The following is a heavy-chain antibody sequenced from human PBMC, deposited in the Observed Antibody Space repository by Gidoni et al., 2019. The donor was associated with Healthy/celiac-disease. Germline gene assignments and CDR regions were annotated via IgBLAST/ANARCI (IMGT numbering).Heavy chain of an antibody. D-gene: IGHD4-17*01. J-gene: IGHJ6*02. CDR1: GGSISSGDYY. CDR3: ARDYGDRYYYYYGMDV. CDR2: IYYSGST. Sequence: QVQLQESGPGLVKPSQTLSLTCTFSGGSISSGDYYWSWIRQPPGKGLEGIGYIYYSGSTYYNPSLKSRVTISVDTSKNQFSLKLSSVTAADTAVYYCARDYGDRYYYYYGMDVWGQGTTVTVSS. V-gene: IGHV4-30-4*01.